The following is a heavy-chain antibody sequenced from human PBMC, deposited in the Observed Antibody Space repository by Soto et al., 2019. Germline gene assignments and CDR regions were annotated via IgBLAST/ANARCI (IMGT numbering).Heavy chain of an antibody. CDR1: GFTFSSYE. CDR3: ARVWVSRITHSVPRWFDP. J-gene: IGHJ5*02. Sequence: GGSLRLSCAASGFTFSSYEMNWVRQAPGKGLEWVSYISSSGSTIYYADSVKGRFTISRDNAKNSLYPQMNSLRAEDTAVYYCARVWVSRITHSVPRWFDPWGQGTLVTVSS. D-gene: IGHD1-26*01. V-gene: IGHV3-48*03. CDR2: ISSSGSTI.